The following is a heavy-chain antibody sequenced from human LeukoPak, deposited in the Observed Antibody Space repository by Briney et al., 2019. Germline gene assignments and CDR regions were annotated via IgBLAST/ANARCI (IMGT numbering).Heavy chain of an antibody. V-gene: IGHV4-34*01. CDR1: GFTFDDYG. CDR2: INHSGST. J-gene: IGHJ4*02. CDR3: ARFPRLGYLLFDY. D-gene: IGHD5-18*01. Sequence: GSLRLSCAASGFTFDDYGMSWIRQPPGKGLEWIGEINHSGSTNYNPSLKSRVTISVDTSKNQFSLKLSSVTAADTAVYYCARFPRLGYLLFDYWGQGTLVTVSS.